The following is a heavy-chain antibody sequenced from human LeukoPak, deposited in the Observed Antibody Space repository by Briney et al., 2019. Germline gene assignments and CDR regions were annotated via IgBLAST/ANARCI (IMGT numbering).Heavy chain of an antibody. J-gene: IGHJ6*04. D-gene: IGHD3-10*01. CDR1: GGSFSGYY. V-gene: IGHV4-34*01. CDR2: INHSGST. Sequence: SETLSLTCAVYGGSFSGYYWSWIRKPPGKGLEWIGEINHSGSTNYNPSLKSRVTLSVDTSKNQFSLKLSSVTAADTAVYYCARVVMVRGVLYYYYGMDVWGKGTTVTVSS. CDR3: ARVVMVRGVLYYYYGMDV.